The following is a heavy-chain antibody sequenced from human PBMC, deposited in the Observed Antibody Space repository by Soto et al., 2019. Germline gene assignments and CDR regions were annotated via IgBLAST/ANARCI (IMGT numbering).Heavy chain of an antibody. CDR2: IYYSGST. V-gene: IGHV4-59*01. CDR3: ARLTRYYYADY. Sequence: PSETLSLTCTVSGGSISSYYWSWIRQPPGKGLEWIGYIYYSGSTNYNPSLKSRVTISVDTSKNQFSLKLSSVTAADTAVYYCARLTRYYYADYWGQGTLVTSPQ. D-gene: IGHD3-10*01. CDR1: GGSISSYY. J-gene: IGHJ4*02.